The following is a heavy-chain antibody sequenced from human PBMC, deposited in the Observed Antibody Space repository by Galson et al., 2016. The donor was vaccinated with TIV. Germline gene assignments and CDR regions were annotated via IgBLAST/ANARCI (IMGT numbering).Heavy chain of an antibody. J-gene: IGHJ3*02. V-gene: IGHV3-7*01. CDR1: GFTFSSYW. D-gene: IGHD1-7*01. CDR2: IKQDGSEK. CDR3: ARNNWNYEGAFDI. Sequence: SLRLSCAASGFTFSSYWLSWVRQAPGKGLERVANIKQDGSEKHYVDSVKGRFTISRDNAKNSLYLQMNSLRAEDTAVYYCARNNWNYEGAFDIWGQGTMVTVSS.